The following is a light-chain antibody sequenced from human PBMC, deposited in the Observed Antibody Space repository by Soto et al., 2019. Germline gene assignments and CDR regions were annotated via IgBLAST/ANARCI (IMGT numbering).Light chain of an antibody. CDR3: QVWDSSTEV. V-gene: IGLV3-9*01. Sequence: SYELTQPLSVSVALGQTASITCGGNNIETKNVHWYQQKPGQAPVLVIYKNNNRPSRIPERFSGSNSGNPATLTISGAQAGDEADYYCQVWDSSTEVFGTGTKLTVL. CDR2: KNN. J-gene: IGLJ1*01. CDR1: NIETKN.